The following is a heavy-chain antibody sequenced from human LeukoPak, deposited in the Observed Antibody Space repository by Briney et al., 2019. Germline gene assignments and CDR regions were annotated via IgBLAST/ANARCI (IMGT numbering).Heavy chain of an antibody. CDR1: GGSISRYY. CDR2: IYGSGST. D-gene: IGHD3-10*01. CDR3: ARDSGTTGEVKFDP. J-gene: IGHJ5*02. V-gene: IGHV4-4*07. Sequence: SETLSLTCTVSGGSISRYYWSWIRQPAGKGLEWIGRIYGSGSTTYNPSLKSRVRLSVDTSKNQFSLKLNSVTAADTAIYFRARDSGTTGEVKFDPWGQGTLVTVSS.